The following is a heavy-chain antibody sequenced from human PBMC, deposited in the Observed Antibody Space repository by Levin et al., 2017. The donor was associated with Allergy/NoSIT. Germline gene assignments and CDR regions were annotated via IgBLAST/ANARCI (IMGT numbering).Heavy chain of an antibody. V-gene: IGHV1-3*01. J-gene: IGHJ6*02. CDR2: INAGNGNT. CDR3: ARSSRGSGYPDLYYYYGMDV. CDR1: GYTFTSYA. D-gene: IGHD3-22*01. Sequence: ASVKVSCKASGYTFTSYAMHWVRQAPGQRLEWMGWINAGNGNTKYSQKFQGRVTITRDTSASTAYMELSSLRSEDTAVYYCARSSRGSGYPDLYYYYGMDVWGQGTTVTVSS.